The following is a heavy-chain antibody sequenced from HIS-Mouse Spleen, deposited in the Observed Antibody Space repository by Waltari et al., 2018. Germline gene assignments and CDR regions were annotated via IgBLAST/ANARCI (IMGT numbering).Heavy chain of an antibody. Sequence: EVQLVESGGGLIQPGGSLSRSCAASGFTVSSNYLSWVRQAPGKGLGWVSVIYSCGSTYYADSVKGRFTISRDNSKNTLYLQMNSLRAEDTAVYYCARTRPTGHFDYWGQGTLVTVSS. CDR2: IYSCGST. J-gene: IGHJ4*02. D-gene: IGHD1-1*01. CDR1: GFTVSSNY. V-gene: IGHV3-66*03. CDR3: ARTRPTGHFDY.